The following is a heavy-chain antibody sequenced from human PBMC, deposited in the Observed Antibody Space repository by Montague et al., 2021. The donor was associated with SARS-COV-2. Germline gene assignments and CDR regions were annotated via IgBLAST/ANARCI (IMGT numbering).Heavy chain of an antibody. CDR1: GFSLTTGGMY. D-gene: IGHD5-24*01. CDR3: ARTDGFKRLGFDS. CDR2: IDWGDDK. V-gene: IGHV2-70*11. J-gene: IGHJ4*02. Sequence: PALVTPTQTLTLTCTFPGFSLTTGGMYVSWIRQPPGKALEWLARIDWGDDKYYSASLKTRLTISKDTSKNQVVPTMTDLDPLDTGTYYCARTDGFKRLGFDSWGQGALVAVSS.